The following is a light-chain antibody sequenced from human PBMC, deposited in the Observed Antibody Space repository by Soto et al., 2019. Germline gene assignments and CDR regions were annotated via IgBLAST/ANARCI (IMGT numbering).Light chain of an antibody. CDR1: QTISKY. CDR2: GAS. J-gene: IGKJ4*01. V-gene: IGKV1-39*01. CDR3: QQSYSTPLT. Sequence: DIQMTQSPSSLSASVGDRVTITCRASQTISKYLNWYRQKPGEAPTLLIYGASSLQSGVPSRFIGSGSGMDFTLTISRLQPEDFATYYCQQSYSTPLTFGGGTKVEIK.